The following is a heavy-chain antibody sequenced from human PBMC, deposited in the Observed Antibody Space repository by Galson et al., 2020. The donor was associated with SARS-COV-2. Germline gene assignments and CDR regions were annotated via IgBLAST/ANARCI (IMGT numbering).Heavy chain of an antibody. CDR2: ISYDGSNK. Sequence: GGSLRLSCAASGFIFSSYAMHWVRQAPGKGLEWVAVISYDGSNKYYADSVKGRFTISRDNSKNTLYLQMNSLRAEDTAVYYCARGRGGTYYYGMDVWGQGTTVTVSS. D-gene: IGHD2-15*01. CDR3: ARGRGGTYYYGMDV. CDR1: GFIFSSYA. J-gene: IGHJ6*02. V-gene: IGHV3-30*04.